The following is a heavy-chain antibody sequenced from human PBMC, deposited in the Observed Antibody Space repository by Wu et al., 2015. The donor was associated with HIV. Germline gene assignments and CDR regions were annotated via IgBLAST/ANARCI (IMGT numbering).Heavy chain of an antibody. CDR2: IIPMFRTP. D-gene: IGHD2-2*01. Sequence: QVQLVQSEAEVKKPGSSVKVSCRVSGGSFSNYGISWVRQAPGQGFEWMGRIIPMFRTPNYGQKFQGRVSITADESSSTAYMELSSLRSEDTAVYFCARVDLSRSCRRTTCYELDHWGQGTLITVSS. CDR3: ARVDLSRSCRRTTCYELDH. CDR1: GGSFSNYG. V-gene: IGHV1-69*13. J-gene: IGHJ1*01.